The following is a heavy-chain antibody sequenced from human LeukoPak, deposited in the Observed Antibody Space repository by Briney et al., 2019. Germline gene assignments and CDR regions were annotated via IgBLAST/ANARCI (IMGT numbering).Heavy chain of an antibody. V-gene: IGHV4-39*07. CDR3: ARGDSSNWLGAAFEI. CDR2: IYYSGST. J-gene: IGHJ3*02. D-gene: IGHD6-13*01. CDR1: GGSISSSSYY. Sequence: PSETLSLTYAVSGGSISSSSYYWGWIRQPPGKGLEWIGSIYYSGSTYYNPSLTSRVTISVDTSKNQFSLRLSSVTAADTAVYYCARGDSSNWLGAAFEIWGQGTTVTVSS.